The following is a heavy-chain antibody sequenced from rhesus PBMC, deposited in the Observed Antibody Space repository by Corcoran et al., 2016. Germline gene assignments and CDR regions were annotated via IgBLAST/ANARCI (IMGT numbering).Heavy chain of an antibody. J-gene: IGHJ4*01. CDR2: LAPSASDT. D-gene: IGHD6-25*01. Sequence: EVQLVQSGAEVKRPGESLKISCKTSGYSFTSYWISWVRQVPGKGLEWLGVLAPSASDTRYTPSFHGQVTISADKSLSPTSLQWSSLKASDSATYYCAKGSSGSSYFDFWGQGVLVTVSS. V-gene: IGHV5-2*01. CDR3: AKGSSGSSYFDF. CDR1: GYSFTSYW.